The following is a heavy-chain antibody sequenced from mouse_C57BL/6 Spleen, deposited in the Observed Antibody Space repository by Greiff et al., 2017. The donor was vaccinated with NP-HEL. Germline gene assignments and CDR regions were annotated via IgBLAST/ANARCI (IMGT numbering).Heavy chain of an antibody. V-gene: IGHV1-81*01. CDR3: ARSGSSGYGEYFDY. D-gene: IGHD3-2*02. CDR1: GYTFTSYG. Sequence: QVQLQQSGAELARPGASVKLSCKASGYTFTSYGISWVKQRPGQGLEWIGEIYPRSGNTYYNEKFKGKATLTADKSSSTAYMELRSLTSEDSAVYFCARSGSSGYGEYFDYWGQGTTLTVSS. CDR2: IYPRSGNT. J-gene: IGHJ2*01.